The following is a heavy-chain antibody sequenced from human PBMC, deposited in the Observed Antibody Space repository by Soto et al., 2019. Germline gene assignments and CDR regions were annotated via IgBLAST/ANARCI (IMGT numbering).Heavy chain of an antibody. D-gene: IGHD2-2*01. V-gene: IGHV4-4*07. CDR3: ARGDYCSSTSCWFDP. CDR2: ISSGGST. Sequence: SETLSLTCTVSGGSIRDYYWSWIRQPAGKGLEWIGRISSGGSTNYNPSLKSRVTMSVDTSKNQFSLKLSSVTAADTAVYYCARGDYCSSTSCWFDPWGQGTLVTVSS. CDR1: GGSIRDYY. J-gene: IGHJ5*02.